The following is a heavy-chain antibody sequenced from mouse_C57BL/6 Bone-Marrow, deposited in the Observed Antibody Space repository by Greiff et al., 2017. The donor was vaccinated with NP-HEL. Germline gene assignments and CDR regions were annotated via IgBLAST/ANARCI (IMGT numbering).Heavy chain of an antibody. J-gene: IGHJ4*01. CDR2: ILPGSGST. D-gene: IGHD2-1*01. Sequence: QVQLQQSGAELMKPGASVKLSCKATGYTFTGYWIEWVKQRPGHGLEWIGEILPGSGSTNYNEKFKGKATFTADTSSNTAYMQLSSLITEDSAIYYCARYGGGNYLDYWGQGTSVTVSS. CDR1: GYTFTGYW. CDR3: ARYGGGNYLDY. V-gene: IGHV1-9*01.